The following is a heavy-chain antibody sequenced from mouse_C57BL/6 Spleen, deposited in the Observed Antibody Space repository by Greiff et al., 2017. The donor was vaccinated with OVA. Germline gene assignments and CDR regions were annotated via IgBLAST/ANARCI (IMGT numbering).Heavy chain of an antibody. Sequence: QVKLLQSGAELARPGASVKLSCKASGYTFTNYDISWVKQRTGQGLEWIGEINPRSGSTYYNEKFKGKATLTAAKSSSPAFIELRSLTSDAAAVYFCASACNCVFDYWGQGTTLTVSS. CDR3: ASACNCVFDY. V-gene: IGHV1-81*01. J-gene: IGHJ2*01. CDR2: INPRSGST. CDR1: GYTFTNYD.